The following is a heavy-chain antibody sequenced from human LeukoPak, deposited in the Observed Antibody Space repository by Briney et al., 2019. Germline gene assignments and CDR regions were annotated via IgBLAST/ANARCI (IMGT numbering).Heavy chain of an antibody. J-gene: IGHJ3*01. CDR2: MKEDGREI. CDR1: GFTFSSYW. Sequence: GGSLRLSCAASGFTFSSYWMSWVRQAPGKGLEWVAYMKEDGREIYYVDSVKGRFTISRDNAENSVFLQMNSLRAEDTAVYFCARGVYAFDVWGQGTLVIVSS. V-gene: IGHV3-7*01. CDR3: ARGVYAFDV.